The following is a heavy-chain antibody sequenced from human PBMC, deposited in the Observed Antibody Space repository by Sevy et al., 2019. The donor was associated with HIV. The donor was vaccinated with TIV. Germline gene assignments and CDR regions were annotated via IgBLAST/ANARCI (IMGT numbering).Heavy chain of an antibody. V-gene: IGHV3-7*01. CDR2: IKQDGSEK. D-gene: IGHD6-13*01. CDR1: GFTFSSYW. CDR3: ARDGGSSSWYLGWFDP. Sequence: GGSLRLSCAASGFTFSSYWMSWVRQAPGKGLEWVANIKQDGSEKYYVDSVKGRFTISRDNAKNSRYLQMNSLRAEDTAGYYCARDGGSSSWYLGWFDPWGQGTLVTVSS. J-gene: IGHJ5*02.